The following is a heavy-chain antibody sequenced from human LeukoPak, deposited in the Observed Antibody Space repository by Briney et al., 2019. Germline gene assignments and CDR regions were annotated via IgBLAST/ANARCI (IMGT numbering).Heavy chain of an antibody. D-gene: IGHD3-10*01. CDR3: ARERGESLTHYYGSGSYFVV. V-gene: IGHV3-53*01. J-gene: IGHJ4*02. Sequence: GGSLGLSCAASGFTVSSNYMSWVRQAPGKGLEWVSVYSGGSTYYADSVKGRFTISRDNSKNTLYLQMNSLRAEDTAVYYCARERGESLTHYYGSGSYFVVWGQGTLVTVSS. CDR2: YSGGST. CDR1: GFTVSSNY.